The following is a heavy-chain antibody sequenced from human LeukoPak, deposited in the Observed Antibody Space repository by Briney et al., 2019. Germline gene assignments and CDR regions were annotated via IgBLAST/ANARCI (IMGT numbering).Heavy chain of an antibody. CDR3: AKGRFLEWLPGNWFDP. Sequence: PGGSLRLSCAASRFTFSSYAMSWVRQAPGKGLEWVSAISGSGGSTYYADSVKGRFTISRDNSKNTLYLQMNSLRAEDTAVYYCAKGRFLEWLPGNWFDPWGQGTLVTVSS. CDR2: ISGSGGST. CDR1: RFTFSSYA. V-gene: IGHV3-23*01. D-gene: IGHD3-3*01. J-gene: IGHJ5*02.